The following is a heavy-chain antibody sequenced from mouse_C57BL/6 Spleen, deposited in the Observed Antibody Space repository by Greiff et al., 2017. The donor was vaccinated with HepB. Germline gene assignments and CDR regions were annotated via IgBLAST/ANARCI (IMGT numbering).Heavy chain of an antibody. CDR1: GYSITSGYS. CDR2: ISYDGSN. J-gene: IGHJ2*01. CDR3: AREGAYGTYGGYFDY. D-gene: IGHD2-1*01. V-gene: IGHV3-6*01. Sequence: EVKLMESGPGLVKPSQSLSLTCSVTGYSITSGYSWNWIRQFPGNKLEWMGYISYDGSNNYNPSLKNRISITRDTSKNQFFLKLNSVTTEDTATYYCAREGAYGTYGGYFDYWGQGTTLTVSS.